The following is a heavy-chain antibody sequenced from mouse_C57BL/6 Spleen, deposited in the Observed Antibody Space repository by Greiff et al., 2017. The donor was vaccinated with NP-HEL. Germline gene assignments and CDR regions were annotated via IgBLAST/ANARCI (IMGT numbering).Heavy chain of an antibody. D-gene: IGHD1-1*01. CDR2: IYPGDGDT. V-gene: IGHV1-80*01. CDR3: ARWDYYGRERYFDV. CDR1: GYAFSSYW. J-gene: IGHJ1*03. Sequence: QVQLQQSGAELVKPGASVKISCKASGYAFSSYWMNWVKQRPGKGLEWIGQIYPGDGDTNYNGKFKGKATLTADKSSSTAYMQLSSLTSDDSAVYFCARWDYYGRERYFDVWGTGTTVTVSS.